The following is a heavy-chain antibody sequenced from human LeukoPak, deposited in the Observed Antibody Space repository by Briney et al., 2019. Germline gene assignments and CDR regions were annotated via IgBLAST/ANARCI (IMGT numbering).Heavy chain of an antibody. CDR2: FSASSTST. D-gene: IGHD3-9*01. V-gene: IGHV3-23*01. Sequence: PGGSLRLSCAASGFDFSSYGMSWVRQSPGKGLEWVSTFSASSTSTYYADSVRGRFTISRGNSKNTLYLQMNSLRDEDTAVYYCAKGDTYYDLLTCFDFWGPGTLVTVSS. CDR1: GFDFSSYG. J-gene: IGHJ4*02. CDR3: AKGDTYYDLLTCFDF.